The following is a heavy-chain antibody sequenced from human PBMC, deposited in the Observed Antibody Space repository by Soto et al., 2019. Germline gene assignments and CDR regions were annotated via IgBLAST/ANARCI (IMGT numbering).Heavy chain of an antibody. CDR2: IIPIPGTA. Sequence: QVQLVQSGAEVKKPGSSVKVSCKASGGTFGSYAISCVRQAPGQGLEWMGGIIPIPGTANYAQKFQGRVKIAADESTSTAYMELSSLRSEDTAVYYCARSQGSSTSLEIYYYYYYGMDVWGQGTTVTVSS. CDR3: ARSQGSSTSLEIYYYYYYGMDV. V-gene: IGHV1-69*01. CDR1: GGTFGSYA. D-gene: IGHD2-2*01. J-gene: IGHJ6*02.